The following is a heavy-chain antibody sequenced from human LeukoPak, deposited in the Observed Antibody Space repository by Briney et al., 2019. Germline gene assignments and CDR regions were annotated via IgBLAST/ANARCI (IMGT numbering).Heavy chain of an antibody. CDR1: GFTFSSYG. V-gene: IGHV3-23*01. CDR3: AKRGGYSGYDHYFDF. J-gene: IGHJ4*02. Sequence: GGSLRLSCAASGFTFSSYGMSWVRQAPGKGLEWVSTLSGSGVTTYYADSVKGRFTISRDNSKNTLYLQMSSLRAEDTAVYYCAKRGGYSGYDHYFDFWGQGTLVTVSS. CDR2: LSGSGVTT. D-gene: IGHD5-12*01.